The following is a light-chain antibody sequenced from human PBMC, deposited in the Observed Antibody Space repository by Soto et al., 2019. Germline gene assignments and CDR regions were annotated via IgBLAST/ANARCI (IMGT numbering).Light chain of an antibody. V-gene: IGKV3-15*01. J-gene: IGKJ1*01. CDR3: QQYHNWPPST. CDR2: GAS. Sequence: EIVMTQSPATLSVSTGERATLSCRASQSVNSNLAWYQQKPGQAPRLLMYGASTRATGIPARFSGSGSGTEFTLTISGLQSEDFAFYYCQQYHNWPPSTFGQ. CDR1: QSVNSN.